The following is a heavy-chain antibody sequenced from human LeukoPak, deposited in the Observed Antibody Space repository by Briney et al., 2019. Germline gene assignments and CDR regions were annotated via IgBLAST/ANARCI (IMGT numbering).Heavy chain of an antibody. CDR2: IYTSGST. V-gene: IGHV4-61*02. Sequence: PSETLSLTCTVSGGSVSSGTYYWTWIRQPAGKGLEWIGRIYTSGSTNFNPSLKSRVSISLDTSQNQFSLKLSSVTAADTAVYYCARVRYSYGPRAFDIWGQGTMVTVSS. D-gene: IGHD5-18*01. CDR1: GGSVSSGTYY. J-gene: IGHJ3*02. CDR3: ARVRYSYGPRAFDI.